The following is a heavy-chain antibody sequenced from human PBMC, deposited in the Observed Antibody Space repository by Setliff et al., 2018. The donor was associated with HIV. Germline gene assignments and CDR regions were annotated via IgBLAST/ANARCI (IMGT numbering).Heavy chain of an antibody. V-gene: IGHV1-8*02. CDR2: MNPNSGNT. CDR3: ARGSSYSSSWYVFRPQALNDAFDI. J-gene: IGHJ3*02. D-gene: IGHD6-13*01. CDR1: GYTFTSYD. Sequence: ASVKVSCKASGYTFTSYDMNWVRQATGQGLEWMGWMNPNSGNTGYAQKFQGRVTMTRNTSISTAYMELSSLRSEDTAVYYCARGSSYSSSWYVFRPQALNDAFDIWAQGTMVTVSS.